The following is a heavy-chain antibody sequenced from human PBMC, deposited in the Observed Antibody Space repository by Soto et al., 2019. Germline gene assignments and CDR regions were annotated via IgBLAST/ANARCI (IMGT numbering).Heavy chain of an antibody. V-gene: IGHV6-1*01. CDR2: TYYRSKWYN. J-gene: IGHJ4*02. CDR1: GDSVSSNSAA. Sequence: SQTLSLTCAISGDSVSSNSAAWNWIRQSPSRGLEWLGRTYYRSKWYNDYAVSVKSRITINPDTSKNQFSLQLNSVTPEDTAVYYCAVGYCSSTSCYGGTGLVDYWGKGTLVTVSS. D-gene: IGHD2-2*01. CDR3: AVGYCSSTSCYGGTGLVDY.